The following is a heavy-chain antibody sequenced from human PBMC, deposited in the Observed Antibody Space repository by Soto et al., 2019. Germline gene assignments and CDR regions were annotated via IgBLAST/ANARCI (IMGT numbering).Heavy chain of an antibody. CDR1: GFTFGDYA. Sequence: GGSLRLSCTASGFTFGDYAMSWFRQAPGKGLEWVGFIRSKAYGGTTEYAASVKGRFPISRDDSKSIAYLQMNSLKTEDTAVYYCTREGVAATLKQWLVPYYYYYYYMDVWGKGTTVTVSS. CDR2: IRSKAYGGTT. J-gene: IGHJ6*03. D-gene: IGHD2-15*01. CDR3: TREGVAATLKQWLVPYYYYYYYMDV. V-gene: IGHV3-49*03.